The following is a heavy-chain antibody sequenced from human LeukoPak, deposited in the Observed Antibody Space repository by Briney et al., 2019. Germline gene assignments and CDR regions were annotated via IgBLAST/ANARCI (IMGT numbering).Heavy chain of an antibody. D-gene: IGHD3-10*01. CDR3: ARDKYYGSGSYGKYNWFDP. V-gene: IGHV4-4*07. Sequence: SETLSLTCTVSGGSISSHYWSWIRQPAGKGLEWIGHVYTFGITNYNPSLKSRVAMPLETSKKQFSLILSSVTAADTAVYYCARDKYYGSGSYGKYNWFDPWGQGTLVTVSS. CDR2: VYTFGIT. CDR1: GGSISSHY. J-gene: IGHJ5*02.